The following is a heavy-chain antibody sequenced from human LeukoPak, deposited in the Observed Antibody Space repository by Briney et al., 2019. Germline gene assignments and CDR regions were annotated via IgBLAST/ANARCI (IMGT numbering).Heavy chain of an antibody. J-gene: IGHJ4*02. D-gene: IGHD6-19*01. Sequence: SETLSLTCTVSGGSISSYYWSWIRQPPGKGLEWIGEINHSGSTNYNPSLKSRVTISVDTSKNQFSLKLSSVTAADTAVYYCARSSGPGDWGQGTLVTVTS. V-gene: IGHV4-34*01. CDR2: INHSGST. CDR1: GGSISSYY. CDR3: ARSSGPGD.